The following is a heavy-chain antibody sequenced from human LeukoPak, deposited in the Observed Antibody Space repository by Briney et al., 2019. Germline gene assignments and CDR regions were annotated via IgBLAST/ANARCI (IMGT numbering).Heavy chain of an antibody. D-gene: IGHD6-6*01. CDR2: IYHSGST. CDR1: GYSISSGYY. V-gene: IGHV4-38-2*02. CDR3: ATYSSSSKHYFDH. Sequence: SETLSLTCTVSGYSISSGYYWGWIRQPPGKGLEWIGSIYHSGSTYYNPSLKSRVTISVDKSKSQFSLKLTSVIAADTAVYYCATYSSSSKHYFDHWGQGTLVTVSS. J-gene: IGHJ4*02.